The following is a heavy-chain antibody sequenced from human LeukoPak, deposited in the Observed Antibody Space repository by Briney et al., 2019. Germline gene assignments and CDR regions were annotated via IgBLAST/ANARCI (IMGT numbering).Heavy chain of an antibody. D-gene: IGHD1-14*01. J-gene: IGHJ1*01. Sequence: GGSLRLSCAASGFMFSSYAMNWVRQVPGKGLEWASTISNTGASTYYADSVKGRFTISRDNAKNSLYLQMNSLRAEDTAVYYCASGTTGIITFQHWGRGTLVTVSS. CDR1: GFMFSSYA. CDR2: ISNTGAST. CDR3: ASGTTGIITFQH. V-gene: IGHV3-23*01.